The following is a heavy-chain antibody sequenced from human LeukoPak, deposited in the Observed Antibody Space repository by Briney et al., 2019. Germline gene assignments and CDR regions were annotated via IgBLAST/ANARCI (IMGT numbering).Heavy chain of an antibody. J-gene: IGHJ4*02. Sequence: SVKVSCKASGGTFSSYAISWVRQAPGQGLEWMGRIIPILGIANYAQKFQGRVTITADKSTSTAYMELSSLRSEDTAVYYCARVVALRPIGYWGQGTLVTVSS. D-gene: IGHD2-15*01. V-gene: IGHV1-69*04. CDR2: IIPILGIA. CDR1: GGTFSSYA. CDR3: ARVVALRPIGY.